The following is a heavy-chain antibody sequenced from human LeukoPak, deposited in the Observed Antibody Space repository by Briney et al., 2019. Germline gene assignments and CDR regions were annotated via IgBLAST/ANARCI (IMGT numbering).Heavy chain of an antibody. J-gene: IGHJ4*02. V-gene: IGHV1-46*01. Sequence: ASVKVSCKASGYTFTSYYMHWVRQAPGQGLEWMGIINPSGGSISYAQKFQGRVTMTRDTSTSTVYMELSSLRSEDTAVYYCAKAANLVRGVPLLSQYFDYWGQGTLVTVSS. CDR1: GYTFTSYY. D-gene: IGHD3-10*01. CDR3: AKAANLVRGVPLLSQYFDY. CDR2: INPSGGSI.